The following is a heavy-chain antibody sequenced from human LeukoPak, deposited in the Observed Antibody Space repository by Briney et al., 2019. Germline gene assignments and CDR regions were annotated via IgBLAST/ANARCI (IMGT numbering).Heavy chain of an antibody. V-gene: IGHV3-21*01. CDR3: AKGGEMIHYYYMDV. Sequence: GGSLRLSCAASGFTFSNYSMNWVRQAPGKGLEWVSSISSSSTYIYYADSVKGRFTMSRDNAKNSLYLQMNSLRAEDTAVYYCAKGGEMIHYYYMDVWGKGTTVTVSS. J-gene: IGHJ6*03. D-gene: IGHD3-22*01. CDR2: ISSSSTYI. CDR1: GFTFSNYS.